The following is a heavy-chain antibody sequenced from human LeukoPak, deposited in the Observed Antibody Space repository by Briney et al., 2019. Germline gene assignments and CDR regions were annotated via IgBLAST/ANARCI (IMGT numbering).Heavy chain of an antibody. CDR3: ARGKSGSYCVDY. Sequence: SETLSLTCAVYGGSFSGYYWSWIRKPPGKGLEWIGEINHSGSTNYNPSLKSRVTISVDTSKNQFSLKLSSVTAADTAVYYCARGKSGSYCVDYWGQGTLVTVSS. D-gene: IGHD1-26*01. CDR2: INHSGST. J-gene: IGHJ4*02. V-gene: IGHV4-34*01. CDR1: GGSFSGYY.